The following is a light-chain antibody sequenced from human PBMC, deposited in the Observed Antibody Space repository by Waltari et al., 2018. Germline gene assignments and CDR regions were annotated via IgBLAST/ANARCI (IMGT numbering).Light chain of an antibody. V-gene: IGKV1-39*01. Sequence: DIQMAQSPSSLSASVGDRITITCRASQSINSHLNWYQHKSGKAPKLLIYAASSLQSGVPSSFSGSGSGTDFTLTISSLQPEDFATYYCQQSYSAPHFGPGTKVDIK. CDR1: QSINSH. J-gene: IGKJ3*01. CDR3: QQSYSAPH. CDR2: AAS.